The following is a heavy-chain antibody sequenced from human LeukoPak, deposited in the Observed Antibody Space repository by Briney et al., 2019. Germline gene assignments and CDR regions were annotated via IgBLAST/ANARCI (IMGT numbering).Heavy chain of an antibody. J-gene: IGHJ4*02. CDR1: GLTFSSSW. CDR3: ARDLAYSRLDY. D-gene: IGHD5-18*01. CDR2: INPDGNKK. V-gene: IGHV3-7*01. Sequence: LTGGSLRLSCAVSGLTFSSSWMDWVRQAPGKGLEWVASINPDGNKKYSADSVKGRFTISRDNAENSLYLQMNSLRVEDTAFYYCARDLAYSRLDYWGQGMLVTASS.